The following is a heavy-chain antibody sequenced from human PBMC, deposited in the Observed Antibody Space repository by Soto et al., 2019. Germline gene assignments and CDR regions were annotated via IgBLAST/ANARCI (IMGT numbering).Heavy chain of an antibody. V-gene: IGHV1-46*01. Sequence: ASVKVSCKASGYTFTSYYMHWVRQAPGQGLEWMAIINPSGGSTTYAQKFQGRVTMTRDTSTSTVYMELTSLRSEDTAVYYCARRRSGGYRSDYWGQGTLVTVYS. CDR2: INPSGGST. CDR1: GYTFTSYY. D-gene: IGHD1-26*01. CDR3: ARRRSGGYRSDY. J-gene: IGHJ4*02.